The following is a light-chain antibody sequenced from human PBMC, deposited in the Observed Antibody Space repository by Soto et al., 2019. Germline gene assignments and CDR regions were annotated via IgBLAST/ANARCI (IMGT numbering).Light chain of an antibody. CDR1: ASNIGSNP. V-gene: IGLV1-44*01. J-gene: IGLJ2*01. CDR3: AAWDVSLNVVV. CDR2: SSS. Sequence: QSVVTQPPSASGTPGQRVTISCSGSASNIGSNPVNWYQHLPGTAPKLLIYSSSHRPSGVPDRFSGSKSGTSASLAISGLQSGDVADYYCAAWDVSLNVVVFGGGTKLTVL.